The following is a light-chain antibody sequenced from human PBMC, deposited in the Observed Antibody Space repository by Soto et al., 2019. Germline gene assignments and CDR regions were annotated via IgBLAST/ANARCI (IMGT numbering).Light chain of an antibody. J-gene: IGKJ4*01. CDR2: GVS. CDR1: QTVSRF. Sequence: ETVLTQSPATLSLSPGESATLSCRASQTVSRFFAWYQQKPGQSPRLLIYGVSNRATGVPARFSASGSGTDFTLSISSLEPEGSAVYYCQQRFTWPLTFGGGTKVEIK. CDR3: QQRFTWPLT. V-gene: IGKV3-11*01.